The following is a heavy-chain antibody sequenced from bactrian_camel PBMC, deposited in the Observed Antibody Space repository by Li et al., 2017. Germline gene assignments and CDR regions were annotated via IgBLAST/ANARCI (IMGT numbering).Heavy chain of an antibody. CDR2: IDKDGGT. CDR3: AADSRADICGRPLGHRPAFQY. V-gene: IGHV3S53*01. D-gene: IGHD2*01. CDR1: GYAARQKC. J-gene: IGHJ4*01. Sequence: HVQLVESGGGSVQAGGSLRLSCTASGYAARQKCMGWFRQAPGKEREGLATIDKDGGTTYEASVKDRFIISRDNGKNALYLQMHSLQPEDSAMYYCAADSRADICGRPLGHRPAFQYWGQGTQVTVS.